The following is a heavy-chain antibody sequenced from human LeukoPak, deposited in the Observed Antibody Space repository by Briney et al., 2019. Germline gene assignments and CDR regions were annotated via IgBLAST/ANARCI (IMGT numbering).Heavy chain of an antibody. D-gene: IGHD6-19*01. CDR1: GGSISSSSYY. CDR2: IYYSGST. Sequence: SETLSLTCTVSGGSISSSSYYWGWIRQPPGKGLEWIGSIYYSGSTNYNPSLKSRVTISVDTSKNQFSLKLSSVTAADTAVYYCARGTLWAGTTPHPTGKIDYWGQGTLVTVSS. J-gene: IGHJ4*02. CDR3: ARGTLWAGTTPHPTGKIDY. V-gene: IGHV4-39*07.